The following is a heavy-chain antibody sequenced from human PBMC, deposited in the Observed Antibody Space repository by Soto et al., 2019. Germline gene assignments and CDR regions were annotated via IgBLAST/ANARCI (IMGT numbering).Heavy chain of an antibody. D-gene: IGHD1-26*01. Sequence: PGGSLRLSCACSGINVRNARMNWVRQAPGKGLEWLAYITIRTGNILYADSVRGRFTISADNAENSVFLQMNSLRDEDTAVYFCVRDRDLYRDMVHADLWGQGTLVTVSS. CDR3: VRDRDLYRDMVHADL. CDR1: GINVRNAR. J-gene: IGHJ4*01. V-gene: IGHV3-48*02. CDR2: ITIRTGNI.